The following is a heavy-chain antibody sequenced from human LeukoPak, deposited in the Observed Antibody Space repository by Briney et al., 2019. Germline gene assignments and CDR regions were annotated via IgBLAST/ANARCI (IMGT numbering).Heavy chain of an antibody. J-gene: IGHJ4*02. CDR3: ARDRSTMIVVVIAYYFDY. Sequence: PGGSLRLSCAASGFTFSSYAMHWVRQAPGKGLEWVAVISYDGSNKYYADSVKGRFTISRDNSKNTLYLQMSSLRAEDTAVYYCARDRSTMIVVVIAYYFDYWGQGTLVTVSS. V-gene: IGHV3-30-3*01. CDR1: GFTFSSYA. D-gene: IGHD3-22*01. CDR2: ISYDGSNK.